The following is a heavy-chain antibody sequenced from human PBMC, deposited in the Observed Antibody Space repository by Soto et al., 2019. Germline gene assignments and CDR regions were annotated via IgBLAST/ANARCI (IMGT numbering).Heavy chain of an antibody. CDR1: GYTFTTIYD. CDR3: ARTIFGVATYYFDF. V-gene: IGHV1-8*01. J-gene: IGHJ4*02. CDR2: MSPNTGST. D-gene: IGHD3-3*01. Sequence: ASVKVSCKASGYTFTTIYDISWVRQATGQGLEWMGWMSPNTGSTNYVQKFQGRVTMTRNTSISTAYMELSSLRSEDTAVYYCARTIFGVATYYFDFWGQGTPVTVSS.